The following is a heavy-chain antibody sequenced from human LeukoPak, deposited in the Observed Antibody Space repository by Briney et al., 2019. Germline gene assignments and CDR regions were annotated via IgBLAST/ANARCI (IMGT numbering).Heavy chain of an antibody. Sequence: PGRSLRLSCAASGFTFRSYGMHWVRQAPGKGLEWVAVVSYDGSRKDYADSVKGRFTISRDNSKNTLYLQMDSLRAEDTAVYYCAKVYIAAAGGGIDYWGQGTLVTVSS. CDR1: GFTFRSYG. J-gene: IGHJ4*02. CDR2: VSYDGSRK. V-gene: IGHV3-30*18. CDR3: AKVYIAAAGGGIDY. D-gene: IGHD6-13*01.